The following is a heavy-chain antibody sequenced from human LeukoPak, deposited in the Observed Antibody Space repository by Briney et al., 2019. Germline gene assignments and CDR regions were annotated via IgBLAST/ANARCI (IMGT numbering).Heavy chain of an antibody. CDR2: MNPNSGNT. V-gene: IGHV1-8*01. D-gene: IGHD3-10*01. CDR3: ARGLAITMVRGVIVGFDP. J-gene: IGHJ5*02. Sequence: ASVKVSCKASGYTFTSYDINWVRQATGQGLEWMGWMNPNSGNTGYAQKFQGRVTMTRNTSISTAYMEPSSLRSEDTAVYYCARGLAITMVRGVIVGFDPWGQGTLVTVSS. CDR1: GYTFTSYD.